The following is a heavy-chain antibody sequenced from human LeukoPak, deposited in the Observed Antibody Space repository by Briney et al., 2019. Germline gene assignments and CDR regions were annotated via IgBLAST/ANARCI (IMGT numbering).Heavy chain of an antibody. V-gene: IGHV4-59*08. CDR1: GGSISSYY. D-gene: IGHD1-26*01. J-gene: IGHJ4*02. CDR3: ARGLLSGSYYFDY. CDR2: IYYSGST. Sequence: SETLSLTCTVSGGSISSYYWSWIRQPPGKGLEWIGYIYYSGSTNYNPSLKSRVTISVDTSKNQFSLKLSSVTAADTAVYYCARGLLSGSYYFDYWGQGTLVTVSS.